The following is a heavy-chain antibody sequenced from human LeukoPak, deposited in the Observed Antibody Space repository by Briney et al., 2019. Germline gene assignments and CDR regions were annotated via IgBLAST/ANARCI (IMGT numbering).Heavy chain of an antibody. CDR3: ARVREYVGFDY. J-gene: IGHJ4*02. Sequence: PGGSLRLSCAASGFTFSSYWMSWVRQAPGKGLEWVANIKQDGSEKYYVDSVKGRFTISRDNAKNTLYLQMNSLGAEDTAVYYCARVREYVGFDYWGQGTLVTVSS. D-gene: IGHD3-16*01. CDR2: IKQDGSEK. V-gene: IGHV3-7*01. CDR1: GFTFSSYW.